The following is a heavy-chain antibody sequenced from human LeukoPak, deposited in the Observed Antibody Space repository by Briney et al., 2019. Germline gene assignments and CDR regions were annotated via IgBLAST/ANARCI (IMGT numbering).Heavy chain of an antibody. Sequence: SETLSLTCTVSGYSISSAYYWGWIRPPPEKRLVWICTVYHSGTYYNPSLKSRVTISVDTSKNQFSLNLTSVTAADTAVYYCARLTYSYDSSGYYYFDYWGQGTLVTVSS. CDR3: ARLTYSYDSSGYYYFDY. CDR2: VYHSGT. CDR1: GYSISSAYY. D-gene: IGHD3-22*01. V-gene: IGHV4-38-2*02. J-gene: IGHJ4*02.